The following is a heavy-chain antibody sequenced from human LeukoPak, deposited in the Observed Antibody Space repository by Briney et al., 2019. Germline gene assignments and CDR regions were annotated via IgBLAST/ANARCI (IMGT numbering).Heavy chain of an antibody. CDR3: ARERLGGRYDFWSGYYTGPFDY. D-gene: IGHD3-3*01. Sequence: SETLSLTCAVSGGSISSSNWWSWVRPPPGKGLEWIGEIYHSGSTNYNPSLKSRVTISVDKSKNQFSLKLSSVTAADTAVYYCARERLGGRYDFWSGYYTGPFDYWGQGTLVTVSS. CDR1: GGSISSSNW. J-gene: IGHJ4*02. CDR2: IYHSGST. V-gene: IGHV4-4*02.